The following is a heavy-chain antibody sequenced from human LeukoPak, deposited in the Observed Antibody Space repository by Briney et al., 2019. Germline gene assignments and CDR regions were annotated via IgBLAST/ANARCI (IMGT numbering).Heavy chain of an antibody. D-gene: IGHD6-19*01. V-gene: IGHV3-23*01. J-gene: IGHJ4*02. CDR2: NSGGSS. CDR1: GFTFSSYA. CDR3: AKDLGSSGWYIDY. Sequence: GGSLRLSCAASGFTFSSYAMSWVRQAPGKGLEWVSSNSGGSSYYADSVKGRFTISRDNSKNTLYLQMNSLRAEDTAVYYCAKDLGSSGWYIDYWGQGTLVTVSS.